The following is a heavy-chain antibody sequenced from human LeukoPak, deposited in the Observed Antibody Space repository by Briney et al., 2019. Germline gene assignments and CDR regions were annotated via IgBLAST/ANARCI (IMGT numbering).Heavy chain of an antibody. CDR1: GYTFTSYG. J-gene: IGHJ6*02. CDR3: AREERTTMIVVVMDV. V-gene: IGHV1-18*01. CDR2: ISAYNGNT. Sequence: ASVKVSCKASGYTFTSYGISWVRQAPGQGLEWMGWISAYNGNTNYAQKLQGRVTMTTDTSTSTAYMELRSLRSDDTAVYYCAREERTTMIVVVMDVWGQGTTVTVSS. D-gene: IGHD3-22*01.